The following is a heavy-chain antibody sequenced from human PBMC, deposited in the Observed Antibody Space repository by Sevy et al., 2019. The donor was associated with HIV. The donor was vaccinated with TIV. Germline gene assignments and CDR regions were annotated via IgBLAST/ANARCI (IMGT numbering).Heavy chain of an antibody. CDR2: IKQDESEK. Sequence: GGSLRLSCAASVFRFTDYWRSWVRQTPGKGLEWVATIKQDESEKYYVDSVKGRFVISRDNGKTSVSLQMNGLRVEDTALYYCAREVGGFNWRPYYFDSWGQGTLVTVSS. D-gene: IGHD3-16*01. CDR3: AREVGGFNWRPYYFDS. CDR1: VFRFTDYW. V-gene: IGHV3-7*01. J-gene: IGHJ4*02.